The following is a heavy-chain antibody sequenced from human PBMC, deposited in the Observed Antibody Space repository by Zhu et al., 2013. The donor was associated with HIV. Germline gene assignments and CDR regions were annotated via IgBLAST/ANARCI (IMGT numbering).Heavy chain of an antibody. Sequence: QVQLQQWGAGLLKPSETLSLTCAVYGGSFSGYYWSWIRQPPGKGLEWIGEINHSGSTNYNPSLKSRVTISVDTSKNQFSLKLSSVTAADTAVYYCASRPTMVRGVDYWGQGTLVTVSS. CDR3: ASRPTMVRGVDY. D-gene: IGHD3-10*01. J-gene: IGHJ4*02. V-gene: IGHV4-34*01. CDR1: GGSFSGYY. CDR2: INHSGST.